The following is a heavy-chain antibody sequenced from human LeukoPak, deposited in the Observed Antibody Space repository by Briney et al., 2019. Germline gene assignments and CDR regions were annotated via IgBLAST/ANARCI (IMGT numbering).Heavy chain of an antibody. CDR2: IYYSGNT. J-gene: IGHJ4*02. CDR1: GGSISAYY. CDR3: ARHYQGKPAAIPFDF. D-gene: IGHD2-2*01. Sequence: PSETLSLTCTVSGGSISAYYWSWIRQPPGKGLEWIGYIYYSGNTYYNPSLKSRVTVSVDTSKNQFSLKLSSVTAADTAVYYCARHYQGKPAAIPFDFWGQGTLVTVSS. V-gene: IGHV4-59*08.